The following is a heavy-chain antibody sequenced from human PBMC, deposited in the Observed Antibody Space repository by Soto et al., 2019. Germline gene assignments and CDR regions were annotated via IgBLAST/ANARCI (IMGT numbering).Heavy chain of an antibody. CDR3: ASGASRWYPYFFDS. Sequence: QAQVVQSGAEVRKPGSSVKLSCKASEGTFNSYAIAWVRQAPGQGLEWMGGIIPYYNTLNYAQKFQDRVTIPADDATNTVYMELSSRISDDTAVYFCASGASRWYPYFFDSWAKGTLVTVSS. V-gene: IGHV1-69*01. J-gene: IGHJ4*02. CDR2: IIPYYNTL. D-gene: IGHD6-13*01. CDR1: EGTFNSYA.